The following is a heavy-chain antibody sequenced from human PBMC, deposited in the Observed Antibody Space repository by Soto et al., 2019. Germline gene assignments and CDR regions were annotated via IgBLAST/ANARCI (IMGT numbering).Heavy chain of an antibody. CDR3: ARDLVATITYYYYGMDV. D-gene: IGHD5-12*01. V-gene: IGHV4-4*02. J-gene: IGHJ6*02. CDR2: IYHSGST. Sequence: QVQLQESGPGLVKPSGTLSLTCAVSGGSISSSNWWSWVRQPPGKGLEWIGEIYHSGSTNYNPSLKSRVTISVDKSKNQSSLKLSSVTAADTAVYYCARDLVATITYYYYGMDVWGQGTTVTVSS. CDR1: GGSISSSNW.